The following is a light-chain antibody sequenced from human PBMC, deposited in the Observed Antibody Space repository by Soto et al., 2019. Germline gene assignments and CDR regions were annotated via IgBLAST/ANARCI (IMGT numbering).Light chain of an antibody. CDR3: QQYNSYWT. Sequence: DIQVTQSPSTLSASVGDRVTITCPATQSISSWLAWYQKKAGKAHKLLIYDASSLESGVPSRFSGRGSGTEFTLTISSLQPDDFATYYCQQYNSYWTFGQGTKVDIK. CDR2: DAS. V-gene: IGKV1-5*01. J-gene: IGKJ1*01. CDR1: QSISSW.